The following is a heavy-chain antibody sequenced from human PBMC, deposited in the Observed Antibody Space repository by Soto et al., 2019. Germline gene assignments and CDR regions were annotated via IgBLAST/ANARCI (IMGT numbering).Heavy chain of an antibody. CDR3: ARVRTTVTTSRIDY. CDR1: GGSISSGGYY. D-gene: IGHD4-17*01. CDR2: IYYSGST. V-gene: IGHV4-31*03. Sequence: SETLSLTCTVSGGSISSGGYYWSWIRQHPGKGLEWIGYIYYSGSTYYNPSLKSRVTISVDTSKNQFSLKLSSVTAADTAVYYCARVRTTVTTSRIDYWGQGPLVTVSS. J-gene: IGHJ4*01.